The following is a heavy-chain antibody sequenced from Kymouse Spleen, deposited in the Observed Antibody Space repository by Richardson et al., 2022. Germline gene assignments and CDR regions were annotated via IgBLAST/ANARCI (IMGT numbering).Heavy chain of an antibody. CDR2: IKQDGSEK. V-gene: IGHV3-7*01. Sequence: EVQLVESGGGLVQPGGSLRLSCAASGFTFSSYWMSWVRQAPGKGLEWVANIKQDGSEKYYVDSVKGRFTISRDNAKNSLYLQMNSLRAEDTAVYYCARRGSGWSRDFDYWGQGTLVTVSS. CDR3: ARRGSGWSRDFDY. CDR1: GFTFSSYW. J-gene: IGHJ4*02. D-gene: IGHD6-19*01.